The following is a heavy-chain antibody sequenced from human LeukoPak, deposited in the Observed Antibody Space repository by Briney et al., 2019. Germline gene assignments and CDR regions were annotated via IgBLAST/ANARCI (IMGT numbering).Heavy chain of an antibody. V-gene: IGHV4-59*01. J-gene: IGHJ6*03. CDR2: IYYSGST. Sequence: SETLSLTCTVSGGSISSYYWSLIRQPPGKGLEWIGYIYYSGSTNYNPSLKSRVTISVDTSKNQFSLKLSSVTAADTAVYYCAREKIAAAGTQGKGYYYYMDVWGKGTTVTISS. CDR1: GGSISSYY. D-gene: IGHD6-13*01. CDR3: AREKIAAAGTQGKGYYYYMDV.